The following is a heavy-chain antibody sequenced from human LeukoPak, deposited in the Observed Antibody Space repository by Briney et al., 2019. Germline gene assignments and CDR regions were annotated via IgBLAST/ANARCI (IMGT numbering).Heavy chain of an antibody. CDR1: GGSTSSYY. V-gene: IGHV4-4*07. Sequence: SETLSLTCTVSGGSTSSYYWSWIRQPAGKGLERIGRIYTSGSTNYNPSLKSRVTMSVDTSKNQFSLKLSSVTAADTAVYYCARDSLTGYPTYYYGMDVWGQGTTVTVSS. CDR2: IYTSGST. D-gene: IGHD3-9*01. CDR3: ARDSLTGYPTYYYGMDV. J-gene: IGHJ6*02.